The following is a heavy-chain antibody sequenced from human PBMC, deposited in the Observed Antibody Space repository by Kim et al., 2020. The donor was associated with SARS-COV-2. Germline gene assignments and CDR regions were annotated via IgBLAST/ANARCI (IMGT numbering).Heavy chain of an antibody. CDR1: GGSISSSNW. CDR3: ARGPRSTHTSRGVGYSSV. V-gene: IGHV4-4*02. CDR2: IYHSGST. J-gene: IGHJ4*02. Sequence: SETLSLTCAVSGGSISSSNWWSWVRQPPGKGLEWIGEIYHSGSTNYNPSLKSRVTISVDKSKNQFSLKLSSVTAADTAVYYCARGPRSTHTSRGVGYSSVWGQGTLVTVSS. D-gene: IGHD6-25*01.